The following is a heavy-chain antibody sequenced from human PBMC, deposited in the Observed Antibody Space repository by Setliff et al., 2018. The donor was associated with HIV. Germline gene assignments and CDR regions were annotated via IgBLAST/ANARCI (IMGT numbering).Heavy chain of an antibody. V-gene: IGHV1-69*11. D-gene: IGHD6-13*01. Sequence: SVKVSCKASGGTFSNYFISWIRQAPGQGLERMGKIMPMLGTANYAQKFQGRVTITADESTSTVYMELRSLRSDDTAVYYCARFSSSWPYYFDYWGQGMLVTV. CDR3: ARFSSSWPYYFDY. CDR1: GGTFSNYF. J-gene: IGHJ4*02. CDR2: IMPMLGTA.